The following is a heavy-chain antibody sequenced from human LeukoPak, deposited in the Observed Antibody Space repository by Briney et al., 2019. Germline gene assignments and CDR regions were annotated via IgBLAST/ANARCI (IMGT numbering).Heavy chain of an antibody. CDR3: AKDLTGYYDSSGYPDAFGI. CDR2: ISGSGGST. J-gene: IGHJ3*02. Sequence: GGSLRLSCAASGFTFSSYAMSWVRQAPGKGLEWVSAISGSGGSTYYADSVKGRFTISRDNSKNTLYLQMNSLRAEDTAVYYCAKDLTGYYDSSGYPDAFGIWGQGTMVTVSS. CDR1: GFTFSSYA. D-gene: IGHD3-22*01. V-gene: IGHV3-23*01.